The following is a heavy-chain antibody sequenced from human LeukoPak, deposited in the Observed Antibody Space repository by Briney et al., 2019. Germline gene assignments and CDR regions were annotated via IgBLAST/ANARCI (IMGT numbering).Heavy chain of an antibody. CDR2: INPNSGYT. D-gene: IGHD3-9*01. J-gene: IGHJ4*02. CDR3: ARGPSAILTGFPFDY. CDR1: GYTFTSYY. Sequence: ASVKVSCKASGYTFTSYYMHWVRQVPGQGLEWMGWINPNSGYTNYAQKFQGRVTMTSDTSISTAYMELSRLRSDDTAMFYCARGPSAILTGFPFDYWGQGTLVTVSP. V-gene: IGHV1-2*02.